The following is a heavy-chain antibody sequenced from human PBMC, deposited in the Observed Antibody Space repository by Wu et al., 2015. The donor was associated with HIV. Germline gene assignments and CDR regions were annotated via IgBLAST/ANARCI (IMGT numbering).Heavy chain of an antibody. CDR3: SRGSVGSTMYFQH. CDR1: GYTFPRYY. Sequence: QVQLVQSGAELKKPGAAVHISCKASGYTFPRYYIHWVRQAPGQGLQWMGWINPDTGVTNYARKFQGRVTMTSDTSISAASMELSGLRPDDTAVYYCSRGSVGSTMYFQHWGQGTLVTVSS. V-gene: IGHV1-2*02. CDR2: INPDTGVT. D-gene: IGHD1-26*01. J-gene: IGHJ1*01.